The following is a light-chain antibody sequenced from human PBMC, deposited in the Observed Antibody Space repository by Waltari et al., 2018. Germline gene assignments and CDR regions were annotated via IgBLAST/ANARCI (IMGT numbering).Light chain of an antibody. CDR1: YNDVGNYNY. J-gene: IGLJ3*02. V-gene: IGLV2-11*01. CDR3: CSYAGSYTWV. Sequence: QSALTQPRSVSGSPGQSVTISCTGSYNDVGNYNYVSWDKQTPGRAPKLIMYDVSKWAAGVPARFSGSTSDNTASLSISGLQSEDEGDYYCCSYAGSYTWVFGGGTKVTVL. CDR2: DVS.